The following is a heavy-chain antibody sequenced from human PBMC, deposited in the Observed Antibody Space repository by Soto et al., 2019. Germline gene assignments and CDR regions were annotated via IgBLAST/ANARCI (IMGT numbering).Heavy chain of an antibody. CDR2: IYYSGGT. CDR3: ARDQCSSTSCDGGWFDH. D-gene: IGHD2-2*01. Sequence: PXETLSLTCSVSGYSISSGFYWTWIRQPPVKGLEFIGYIYYSGGTYYNPSLKSRVTISVDRSKNQFSLKLSSVTAADTAVYYCARDQCSSTSCDGGWFDHSGQGTLVTVSS. J-gene: IGHJ5*02. CDR1: GYSISSGFY. V-gene: IGHV4-38-2*02.